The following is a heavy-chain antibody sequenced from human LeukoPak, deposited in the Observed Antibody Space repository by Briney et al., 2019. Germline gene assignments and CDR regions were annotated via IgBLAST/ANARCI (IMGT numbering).Heavy chain of an antibody. J-gene: IGHJ4*02. CDR3: AGYHYYDSRGPFDY. V-gene: IGHV4-59*08. D-gene: IGHD3-22*01. Sequence: SETLSLTCTVSGGSISSYYWSWIRQPPGKGLEWIGYIYYSGSTNYNPSLKSRVTISVDTSKNQSSLKLSSVTAADTAVYYCAGYHYYDSRGPFDYWGQGTLVTVSS. CDR2: IYYSGST. CDR1: GGSISSYY.